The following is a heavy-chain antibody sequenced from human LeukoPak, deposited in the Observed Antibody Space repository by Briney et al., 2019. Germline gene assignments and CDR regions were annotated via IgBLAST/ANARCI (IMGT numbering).Heavy chain of an antibody. D-gene: IGHD1-26*01. CDR3: ASQGQVGALHFDY. CDR2: IIPIFGTA. Sequence: SVKVSCRASGGTFSSYAISWVRQAPGQGLEWMGRIIPIFGTANYAQKFQGRVTITTDESTSTAYMELSSLRSEDTAVYYCASQGQVGALHFDYWGQGTLVTVSS. J-gene: IGHJ4*02. CDR1: GGTFSSYA. V-gene: IGHV1-69*05.